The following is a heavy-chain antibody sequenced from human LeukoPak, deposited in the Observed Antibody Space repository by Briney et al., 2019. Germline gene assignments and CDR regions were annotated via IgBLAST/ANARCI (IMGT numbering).Heavy chain of an antibody. CDR2: ISSRGSTI. J-gene: IGHJ4*02. V-gene: IGHV3-48*03. CDR3: ARDSDYSGSYPSFDY. CDR1: GFSFSSFE. Sequence: SGGSLRLSCAASGFSFSSFEMNWVRQAPGKGLEWVSYISSRGSTIYYADSVKGRFTISRDNAKNSLYLQMNSLRDEDTAVYYCARDSDYSGSYPSFDYWGQGTLVTVSS. D-gene: IGHD1-26*01.